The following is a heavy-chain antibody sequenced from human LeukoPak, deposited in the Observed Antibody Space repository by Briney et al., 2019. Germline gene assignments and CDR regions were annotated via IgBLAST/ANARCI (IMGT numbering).Heavy chain of an antibody. CDR2: IFVTGNP. CDR1: GGSISGHY. J-gene: IGHJ4*02. CDR3: ARFAYCGTGCWYYFDF. V-gene: IGHV4-4*09. D-gene: IGHD2-21*02. Sequence: SETLSLTCSVSGGSISGHYWSWIRQPPGKELEWIGYIFVTGNPIYNPSLSSRVTMSLDTSKNQFSLKLSSVTAADTAVYYCARFAYCGTGCWYYFDFWGRGMLVTVSS.